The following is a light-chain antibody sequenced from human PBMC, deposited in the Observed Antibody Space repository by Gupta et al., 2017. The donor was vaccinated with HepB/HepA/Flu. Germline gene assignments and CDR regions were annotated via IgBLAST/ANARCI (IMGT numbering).Light chain of an antibody. V-gene: IGKV3-11*01. Sequence: EIVLTQSPATLSLSPGERATLSCRASQSVSSYLAWYQQKPGQAPRLLIYDASNRDTGIPARFSGSGSGKDLTLTISSREQEDFTVYYCQQRSNWLPFSFGQGTKLEIK. CDR2: DAS. CDR3: QQRSNWLPFS. CDR1: QSVSSY. J-gene: IGKJ2*01.